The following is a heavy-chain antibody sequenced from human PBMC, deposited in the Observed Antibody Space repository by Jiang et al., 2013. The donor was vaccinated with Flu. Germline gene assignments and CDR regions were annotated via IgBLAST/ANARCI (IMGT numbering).Heavy chain of an antibody. Sequence: QSGSELKKAWGSVKVSCKASGYTFTSYAMNWVRQAPGQGLEWMGWINTNTGNPTYAQGFTGRFVFSLDTSVSTAYLQICSLKAEDTAVYYCARGGYGSGIRNWFDPWGQGTLVTVSS. CDR3: ARGGYGSGIRNWFDP. CDR1: GYTFTSYA. V-gene: IGHV7-4-1*01. J-gene: IGHJ5*02. CDR2: INTNTGNP. D-gene: IGHD3-10*01.